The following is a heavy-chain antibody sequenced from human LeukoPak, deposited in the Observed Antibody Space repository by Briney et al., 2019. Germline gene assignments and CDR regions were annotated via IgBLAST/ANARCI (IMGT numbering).Heavy chain of an antibody. Sequence: SSETLSLTCTVSGGSISSYYWSWIRQPPGKGLEWIGYIYYSGSTNYNPSLKSRVTISVDTSKNQFSLKLSSLTAADTAMYYCARHGANRHSYGAYLDYWGQGTLVTVSS. CDR2: IYYSGST. J-gene: IGHJ4*02. D-gene: IGHD5-18*01. CDR3: ARHGANRHSYGAYLDY. V-gene: IGHV4-59*08. CDR1: GGSISSYY.